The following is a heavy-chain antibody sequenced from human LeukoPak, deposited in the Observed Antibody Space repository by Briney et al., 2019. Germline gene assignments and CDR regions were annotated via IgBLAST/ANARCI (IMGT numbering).Heavy chain of an antibody. CDR3: AKGSVYYDSSGYYPAEYFQH. CDR2: ISGSGGST. D-gene: IGHD3-22*01. J-gene: IGHJ1*01. CDR1: GFTFSSYA. V-gene: IGHV3-23*01. Sequence: PGGSLRPSCAASGFTFSSYAMSWVRQAPGKGLEWVSAISGSGGSTYYADSVKGRFTISRDNSKNTLYLQMNSLRAEDTAVYYCAKGSVYYDSSGYYPAEYFQHWGQGTLVTVSS.